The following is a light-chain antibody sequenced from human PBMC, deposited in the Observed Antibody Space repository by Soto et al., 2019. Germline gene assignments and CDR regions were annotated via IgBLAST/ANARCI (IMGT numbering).Light chain of an antibody. V-gene: IGKV3-20*01. Sequence: EIVLTQSPGTLSLSPGERATLSCRASQSVSSSYLAWYQQKPGQAPRLLIYGASSRATGIPDRFSGSGSRTDFTMSISRLEPEDFAVYYCQPYGSSPYTFGQGTKLQIK. CDR1: QSVSSSY. J-gene: IGKJ2*01. CDR2: GAS. CDR3: QPYGSSPYT.